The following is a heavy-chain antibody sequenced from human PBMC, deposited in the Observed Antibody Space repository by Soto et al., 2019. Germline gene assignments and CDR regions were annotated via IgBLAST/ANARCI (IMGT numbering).Heavy chain of an antibody. CDR2: IKSKTDGGTT. CDR3: TTVTRYIAAKIVYYYYGMDV. V-gene: IGHV3-15*07. CDR1: GFTFSNAW. Sequence: EVQLVESGGGLVKPGGSLRLSCAASGFTFSNAWMNWVRQAPGKGLEWVGRIKSKTDGGTTDYAAPVKGRFTISRDDSKNTLYLQMNSLKTEDTAVYYCTTVTRYIAAKIVYYYYGMDVWGQGTTVTVSS. D-gene: IGHD6-25*01. J-gene: IGHJ6*02.